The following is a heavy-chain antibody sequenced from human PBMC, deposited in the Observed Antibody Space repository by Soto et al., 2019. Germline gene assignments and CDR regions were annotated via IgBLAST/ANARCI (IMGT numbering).Heavy chain of an antibody. CDR3: ASDYYGSGSQPGYFDY. J-gene: IGHJ4*02. Sequence: QVQLVQSGAEVKKPGASVKVSCKASGYTFTSYYMHWVRQAPGQGLEWMGIINPSGGSTSYAQKFPGRVTMTRDPYTSTVYMELSILRSEDTAVDYCASDYYGSGSQPGYFDYWGQGTLVTVSS. V-gene: IGHV1-46*01. D-gene: IGHD3-10*01. CDR2: INPSGGST. CDR1: GYTFTSYY.